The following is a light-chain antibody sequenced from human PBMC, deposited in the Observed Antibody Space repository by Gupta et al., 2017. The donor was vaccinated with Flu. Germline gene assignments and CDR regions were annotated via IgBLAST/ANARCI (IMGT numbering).Light chain of an antibody. CDR2: DSS. J-gene: IGKJ1*01. V-gene: IGKV3-11*01. CDR1: QSVHIY. Sequence: IVLTQSPDTLSLSPGERATLSCRDSQSVHIYLAWYQQKPGRAPRLLIYDSSKRATGISARFSGSGSRTDFTLTISSLEPEDSAVYYCQQRSTWPAGTFGQGTKVEI. CDR3: QQRSTWPAGT.